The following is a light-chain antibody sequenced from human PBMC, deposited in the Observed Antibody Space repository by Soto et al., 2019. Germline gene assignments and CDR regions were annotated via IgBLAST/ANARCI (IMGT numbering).Light chain of an antibody. CDR3: CSYAGSYTYV. CDR2: DVS. V-gene: IGLV2-14*01. CDR1: SSDVGGSNY. Sequence: QSALTQPASVSGSPGQSITISCTGTSSDVGGSNYVSWYQQLPGKAPKLMIYDVSDRPSGVSNRFSGSKSGNTASLTISGLQAEDEADYYCCSYAGSYTYVFGTGTKLTVL. J-gene: IGLJ1*01.